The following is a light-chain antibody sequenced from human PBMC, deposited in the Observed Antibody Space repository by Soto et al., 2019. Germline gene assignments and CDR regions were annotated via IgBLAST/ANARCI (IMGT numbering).Light chain of an antibody. Sequence: EIVLTQSPGTLSLSPGERATLSCRASQSIRSNYVAWYQQKPGQGPRLLIYGASSRATGIPDRFSGSGSGTDFTLIISRLEPEDFAVYYCQQYGSSPPYTFGQGTKLEIK. CDR3: QQYGSSPPYT. J-gene: IGKJ2*01. CDR1: QSIRSNY. CDR2: GAS. V-gene: IGKV3-20*01.